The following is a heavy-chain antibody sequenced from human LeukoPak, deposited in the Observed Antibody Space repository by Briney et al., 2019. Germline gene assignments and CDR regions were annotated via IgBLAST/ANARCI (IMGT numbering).Heavy chain of an antibody. CDR1: GFTFDDYA. CDR2: ISWNSGSI. Sequence: PGGSLRLSCPASGFTFDDYAMHWVRQAPGKGLEWVSGISWNSGSIGYADSVKGRFTISRDNAKNSLYLQMNSLRAEDMALYYCAKGERLDYWGQGTLVTVSS. D-gene: IGHD3-16*01. CDR3: AKGERLDY. V-gene: IGHV3-9*03. J-gene: IGHJ4*02.